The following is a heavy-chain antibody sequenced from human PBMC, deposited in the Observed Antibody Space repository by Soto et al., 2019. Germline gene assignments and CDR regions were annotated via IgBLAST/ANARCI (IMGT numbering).Heavy chain of an antibody. Sequence: EVQLVESGGGLVQPGGSLRLSCAASGFTFSSYWMHWVRQAPGKGLVWVSRIKTDGSITTYADSVKGRFTISSDNAKNTLYLQMNSLRAEDTAVYYCVKEETSETTFGMDVWGQGTTVTVSS. CDR2: IKTDGSIT. D-gene: IGHD4-17*01. J-gene: IGHJ6*02. V-gene: IGHV3-74*03. CDR1: GFTFSSYW. CDR3: VKEETSETTFGMDV.